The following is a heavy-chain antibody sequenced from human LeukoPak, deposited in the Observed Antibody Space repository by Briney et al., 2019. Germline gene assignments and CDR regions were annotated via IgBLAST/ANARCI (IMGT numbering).Heavy chain of an antibody. CDR1: GFTFSSYA. J-gene: IGHJ3*02. D-gene: IGHD4-17*01. Sequence: GGSLRLSCAASGFTFSSYAMSWVRQAPGKGLEWVSAISGSGGSTYYADSVKGRFTISRDNSKNTLYLQMNSLKTEDTAVYYCTRAVATVTPTPRYAFDIWGQGTMVTVSS. CDR3: TRAVATVTPTPRYAFDI. V-gene: IGHV3-23*01. CDR2: ISGSGGST.